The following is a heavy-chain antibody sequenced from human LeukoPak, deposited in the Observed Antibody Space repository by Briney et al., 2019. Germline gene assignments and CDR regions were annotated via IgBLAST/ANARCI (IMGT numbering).Heavy chain of an antibody. V-gene: IGHV3-21*01. CDR2: ISTRSNYI. D-gene: IGHD6-13*01. J-gene: IGHJ4*02. Sequence: SGGSLRLSFAASGITLTSNVMSWVRQVPGKGLEWVSSISTRSNYIYYRDSVKGRFTISRDNARNSLFLQMNSLRPEDTAMYYCARDYVAGLSGAGPFEYWGQGTLVTVSS. CDR1: GITLTSNV. CDR3: ARDYVAGLSGAGPFEY.